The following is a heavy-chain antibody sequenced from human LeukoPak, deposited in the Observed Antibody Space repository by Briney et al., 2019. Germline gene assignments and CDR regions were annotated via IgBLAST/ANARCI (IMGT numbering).Heavy chain of an antibody. CDR1: GFTFSTYA. D-gene: IGHD1-26*01. CDR2: ISSNGGST. CDR3: SRGRIVGPKGAFDI. J-gene: IGHJ3*02. V-gene: IGHV3-64*01. Sequence: GGSLRLSCAASGFTFSTYAMHWVRQAPGKGLEYVSAISSNGGSTYYANSVKGRFTISRDNSKNTLYLQMGSLRAEDMAVYYRSRGRIVGPKGAFDIWGQGTMVTVSS.